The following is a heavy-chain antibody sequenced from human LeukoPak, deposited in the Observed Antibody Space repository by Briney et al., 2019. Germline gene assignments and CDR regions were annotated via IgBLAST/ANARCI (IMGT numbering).Heavy chain of an antibody. J-gene: IGHJ4*02. CDR1: GFTFDDYA. CDR3: AKDMKD. V-gene: IGHV3-9*03. CDR2: ISWNSGSI. Sequence: GGSLRLSCAASGFTFDDYAMHWVRQAPGKGLEWVSGISWNSGSIGYADSVKGRFTIPRDNAKNSLYLQMNSLRAEDMALYYCAKDMKDWGQGTLVTVSS.